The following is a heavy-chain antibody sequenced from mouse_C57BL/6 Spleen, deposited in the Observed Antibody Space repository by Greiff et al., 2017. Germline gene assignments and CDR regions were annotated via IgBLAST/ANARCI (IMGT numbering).Heavy chain of an antibody. D-gene: IGHD1-1*01. Sequence: VQLKESGPELVKPGASVKISCKASGYSFTDYNLNWVKQSNGKSLEWIGVIYPNYGTTSYNQKFKGKATLTVDKSSSTAYMQINSLTSEDSAVYYCARWVDSDYCGNSYYFDYWGQGTPLTVSS. CDR3: ARWVDSDYCGNSYYFDY. V-gene: IGHV1-39*01. J-gene: IGHJ2*01. CDR2: IYPNYGTT. CDR1: GYSFTDYN.